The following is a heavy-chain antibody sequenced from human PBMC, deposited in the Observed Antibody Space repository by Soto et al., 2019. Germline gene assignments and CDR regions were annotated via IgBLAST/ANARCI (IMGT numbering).Heavy chain of an antibody. J-gene: IGHJ6*02. Sequence: ASVKVSCKASGYTFTSYYMHWVRQAPGQGLEWMGIINPSGGSTSYAQKFQGRVTMTRDTSTSTVYMELSSLRSEDTAVYYCASGPNYYDSSGYTYYYYGMDVWGHGTTVTVSS. CDR2: INPSGGST. CDR1: GYTFTSYY. D-gene: IGHD3-22*01. CDR3: ASGPNYYDSSGYTYYYYGMDV. V-gene: IGHV1-46*01.